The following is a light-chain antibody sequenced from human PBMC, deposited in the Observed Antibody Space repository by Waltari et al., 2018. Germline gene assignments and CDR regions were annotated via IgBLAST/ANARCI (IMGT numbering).Light chain of an antibody. Sequence: ETVLTQSPVTLSVSPGERVALSCRASQGFRGFLAWYQQKPGQAPRLLVYDISTRATGIPARFSGSGSETEFTLTISGLQSEDFAVYYCQQYGSWPLTFGGGTKVDLK. CDR2: DIS. J-gene: IGKJ4*01. CDR3: QQYGSWPLT. V-gene: IGKV3-15*01. CDR1: QGFRGF.